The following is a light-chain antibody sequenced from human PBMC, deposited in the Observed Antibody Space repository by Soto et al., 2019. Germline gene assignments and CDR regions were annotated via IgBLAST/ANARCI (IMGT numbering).Light chain of an antibody. CDR1: QSVSSNY. J-gene: IGKJ1*01. CDR3: QQYGSSPT. V-gene: IGKV3-20*01. CDR2: DVS. Sequence: EIVLTQSPGTLSLSPGERATLSCRSSQSVSSNYLAWYQQKPDQAPRLLIYDVSGRATGIPYRFSGSGSGTDFTLTISRLEPEDFAVYYCQQYGSSPTFGQGTKVEIK.